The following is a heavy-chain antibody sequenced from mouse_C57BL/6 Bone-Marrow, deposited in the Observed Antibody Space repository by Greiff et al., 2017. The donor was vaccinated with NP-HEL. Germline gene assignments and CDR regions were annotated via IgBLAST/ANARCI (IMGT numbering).Heavy chain of an antibody. D-gene: IGHD4-1*02. CDR2: INPSSGNT. J-gene: IGHJ4*01. V-gene: IGHV1-7*01. CDR3: ASYRASTGTRAMDY. CDR1: GYTFTSYW. Sequence: QVQLKESGAELANPGASVKLSCKASGYTFTSYWMHWVNQRPGQGLEWIGYINPSSGNTKYNQKFKDKATLTADKSSSTAYMQLSSLTYEDSAVYYGASYRASTGTRAMDYWGRGTSVTVSA.